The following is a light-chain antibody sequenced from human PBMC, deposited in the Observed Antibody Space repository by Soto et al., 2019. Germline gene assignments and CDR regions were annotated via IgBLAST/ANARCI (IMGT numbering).Light chain of an antibody. CDR2: EVN. CDR3: CSYAGTYYV. Sequence: SVLTQPPPPSGAPWQSVTISLPWTRSDVGGYNYVSWYQQHPGKAPKIMIYEVNKRPSGVPDRFWGSKSGNTASLTISGLQAEDEAEYHCCSYAGTYYVFGTGTKVTVL. J-gene: IGLJ1*01. V-gene: IGLV2-8*01. CDR1: RSDVGGYNY.